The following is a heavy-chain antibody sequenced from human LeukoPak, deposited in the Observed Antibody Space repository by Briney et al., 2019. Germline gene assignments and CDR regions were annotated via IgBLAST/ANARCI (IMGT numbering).Heavy chain of an antibody. D-gene: IGHD3-22*01. J-gene: IGHJ4*02. CDR3: VAMSITMIVVAFDY. CDR1: GYTLTELS. Sequence: ASVKVSCKVSGYTLTELSMHWVRQAPGKGLEWMGGFDPEDGETIYAQKFQGRVTMTEDTSTDTAYMELSSLRSEDTAVYYCVAMSITMIVVAFDYWGQGTLVTVS. V-gene: IGHV1-24*01. CDR2: FDPEDGET.